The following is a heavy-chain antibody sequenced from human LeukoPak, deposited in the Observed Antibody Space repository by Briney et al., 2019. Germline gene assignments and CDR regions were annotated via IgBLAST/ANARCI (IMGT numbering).Heavy chain of an antibody. CDR1: GFTFSSSA. CDR2: ISSSSSYI. V-gene: IGHV3-21*01. D-gene: IGHD3-3*01. J-gene: IGHJ3*02. CDR3: ASPIFGVAHLHGAGAFDI. Sequence: PGGSLRLSCAASGFTFSSSAMSWVRQAPGKGLEWVSSISSSSSYIYYADSVKGRFTISRDNAKNSLYLQMNSLRAEDTAVYDCASPIFGVAHLHGAGAFDIWGQGTMVTVSS.